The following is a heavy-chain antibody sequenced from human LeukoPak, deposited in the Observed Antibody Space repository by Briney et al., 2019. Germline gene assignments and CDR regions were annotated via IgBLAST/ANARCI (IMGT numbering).Heavy chain of an antibody. CDR3: AKDKSVVVAATESYFDY. J-gene: IGHJ4*02. CDR2: ISGSGGST. V-gene: IGHV3-23*01. D-gene: IGHD2-15*01. CDR1: GFTFSSYA. Sequence: GGSLRLSCAASGFTFSSYAMSWVGRAPGKGREWFSAISGSGGSTYYADSVKGRFTISRDNSKNTLYLQMNSLRAEDTAVYYCAKDKSVVVAATESYFDYWGQGTLVTVSS.